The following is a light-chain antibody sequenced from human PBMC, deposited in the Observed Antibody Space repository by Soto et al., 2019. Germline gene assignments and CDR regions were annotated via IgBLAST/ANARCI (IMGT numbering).Light chain of an antibody. CDR1: HRVSSN. CDR3: QQYNNWPLT. V-gene: IGKV3D-15*01. J-gene: IGKJ5*01. CDR2: GAS. Sequence: EIVMTQSPATLSVSPGERATLSCRASHRVSSNLAWHQQRPGQAPRLLIYGASTRATGVPARFSGGGSGTEFTLTITSLQSEDFAVYWCQQYNNWPLTFGPGTRLEIK.